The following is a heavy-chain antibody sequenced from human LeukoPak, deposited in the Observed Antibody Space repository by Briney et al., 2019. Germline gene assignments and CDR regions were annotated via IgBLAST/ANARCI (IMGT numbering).Heavy chain of an antibody. CDR2: IYYSGST. V-gene: IGHV4-59*01. CDR3: VRQYCSSTNCYYFDY. D-gene: IGHD2-2*01. CDR1: GGSISSYF. J-gene: IGHJ4*02. Sequence: SVTLSLTCTVSGGSISSYFWSWIRQPPGKGLEWIGYIYYSGSTNYNPSLKSRVTISVDTSKNQFSLTLSSVTAADTAVYYCVRQYCSSTNCYYFDYWGQGTLVTVSS.